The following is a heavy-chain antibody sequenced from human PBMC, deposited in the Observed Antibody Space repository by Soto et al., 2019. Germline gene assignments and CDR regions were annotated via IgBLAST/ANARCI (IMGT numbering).Heavy chain of an antibody. CDR3: ARDWEYQLLSHAFDI. V-gene: IGHV1-2*04. CDR1: GYTFTGYY. CDR2: INPNSGGT. Sequence: ASVKVSCKASGYTFTGYYMHWVRQAPGQGLEWMGWINPNSGGTNYAQKFQGWVTMTRDTSISTAYMELSRLRSDDTAVYYCARDWEYQLLSHAFDIWGQGTMVTVSS. J-gene: IGHJ3*02. D-gene: IGHD2-2*01.